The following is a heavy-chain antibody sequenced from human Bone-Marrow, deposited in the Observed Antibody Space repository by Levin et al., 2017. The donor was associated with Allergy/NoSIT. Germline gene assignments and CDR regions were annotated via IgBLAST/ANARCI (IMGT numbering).Heavy chain of an antibody. CDR1: GFTFSSYA. CDR2: ISGSGGST. J-gene: IGHJ4*02. Sequence: GGSLRLSCAASGFTFSSYAMSWVRQAPGKGLEWVSAISGSGGSTYYADSVKGRFTISRDNSKNTLYLQMNSLRAEDTAVYYCAKLPEGDYYDSSSYYVLFDYWGQGTLVTVSS. CDR3: AKLPEGDYYDSSSYYVLFDY. D-gene: IGHD3-22*01. V-gene: IGHV3-23*01.